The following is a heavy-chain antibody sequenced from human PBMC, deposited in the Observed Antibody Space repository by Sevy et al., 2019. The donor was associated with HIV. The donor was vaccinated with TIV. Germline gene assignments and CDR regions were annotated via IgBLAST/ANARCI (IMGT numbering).Heavy chain of an antibody. J-gene: IGHJ4*02. V-gene: IGHV3-23*01. CDR3: AKIPIAAGIDY. CDR1: GFSLSSNA. D-gene: IGHD6-13*01. Sequence: GGSLRLSCAASGFSLSSNAMNWVRQAPGKGLEWVSSISSSGVTTYYADSVKGRFTISRDNSKNTLYLQMNSLRAEDTAVYYCAKIPIAAGIDYWGQGTLVTVSS. CDR2: ISSSGVTT.